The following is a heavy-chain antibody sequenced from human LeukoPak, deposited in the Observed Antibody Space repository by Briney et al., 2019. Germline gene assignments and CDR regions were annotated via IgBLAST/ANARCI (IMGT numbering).Heavy chain of an antibody. CDR2: ISPTGSTT. Sequence: GGSLRLSCTASGFSFSGHWMHWARQLPGKGLVWVSRISPTGSTTSYADSVKGRFTVSRDNAKNALYLQVNNLRAEDTAVYYCARGPNSNWSGLDFWGRGTLLTVSS. V-gene: IGHV3-74*01. CDR3: ARGPNSNWSGLDF. D-gene: IGHD6-6*01. CDR1: GFSFSGHW. J-gene: IGHJ4*02.